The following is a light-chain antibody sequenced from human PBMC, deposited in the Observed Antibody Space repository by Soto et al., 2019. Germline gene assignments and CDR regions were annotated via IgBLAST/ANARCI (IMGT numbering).Light chain of an antibody. CDR3: QQRSNWLT. J-gene: IGKJ4*01. CDR1: QSVSSY. CDR2: DAS. V-gene: IGKV3-11*01. Sequence: EIVLTQKPATLSLSPGERATLSCRASQSVSSYLAWYQQKPGQAPRLLIYDASNRPTGIAARFSGSGSGTDFTLTISSLEPEDFAVYYCQQRSNWLTFGGGSKVDVK.